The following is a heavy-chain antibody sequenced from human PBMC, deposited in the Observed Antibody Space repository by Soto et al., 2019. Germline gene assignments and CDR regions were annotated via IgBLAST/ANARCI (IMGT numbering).Heavy chain of an antibody. CDR1: GGIFTNNA. J-gene: IGHJ6*02. Sequence: QVQVVQSGAEVKKPGSSVKVSCKVSGGIFTNNAISWVRQAPVQGLEWLGGVIPLFDTAYYAQIFRGRLKSSADGATTTAYMQLSGMTSADTAVYFCATGRNNDGYSFYHGMDVWGQGTTVTVS. CDR3: ATGRNNDGYSFYHGMDV. V-gene: IGHV1-69*01. D-gene: IGHD5-18*01. CDR2: VIPLFDTA.